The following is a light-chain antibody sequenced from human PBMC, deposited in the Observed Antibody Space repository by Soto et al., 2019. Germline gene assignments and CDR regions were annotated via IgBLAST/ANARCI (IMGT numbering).Light chain of an antibody. CDR3: QQLNSYPS. V-gene: IGKV1-9*01. Sequence: DIQFTQSPSFLSASVGDRVTITCPASQGISRYLAWYQQKPGKAPKLLIYAASTLQSGGPTRFSGRGSGTKFPLTISTLQPKNFPTYYCQQLNSYPSFGGGTKVVIK. J-gene: IGKJ4*01. CDR2: AAS. CDR1: QGISRY.